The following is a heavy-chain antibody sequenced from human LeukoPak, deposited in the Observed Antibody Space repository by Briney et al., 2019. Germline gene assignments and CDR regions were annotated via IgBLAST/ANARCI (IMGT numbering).Heavy chain of an antibody. J-gene: IGHJ4*02. Sequence: PSETLSLTCTVSGGSISSSSYYWGWIRQPPGKGLEWIGSIYYSGSTYYNPSLKSRVTISVDTSKNQFSLKLSSVTAADTAVYYCARIAAAGTIDYWGQGTLVTVSS. V-gene: IGHV4-39*07. CDR3: ARIAAAGTIDY. D-gene: IGHD6-13*01. CDR2: IYYSGST. CDR1: GGSISSSSYY.